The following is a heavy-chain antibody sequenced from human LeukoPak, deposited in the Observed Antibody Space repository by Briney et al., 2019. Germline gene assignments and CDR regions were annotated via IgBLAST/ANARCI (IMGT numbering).Heavy chain of an antibody. CDR2: IYHSGST. Sequence: SETLSLTCTVSGYSISSGYYWGWIRQPPGKGLEWIGSIYHSGSTYYNPSLKSRVTISVDTSKNQFSLKLSSVTAADTAVYYCARGIDSSGPFDPWGQGTLVTVSS. CDR1: GYSISSGYY. D-gene: IGHD6-19*01. V-gene: IGHV4-38-2*02. CDR3: ARGIDSSGPFDP. J-gene: IGHJ5*02.